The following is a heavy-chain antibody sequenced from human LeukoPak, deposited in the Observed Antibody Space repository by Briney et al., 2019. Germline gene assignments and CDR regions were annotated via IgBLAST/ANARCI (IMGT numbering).Heavy chain of an antibody. J-gene: IGHJ4*02. CDR2: INPNSGGT. CDR3: ARAWFGELNFDY. Sequence: ASVKVSCKASGYTFTGYYMHWVRQAPGQGLEWMGWINPNSGGTNYAQKFQGRVTMTRDTSISTAYMELSRLGSDDTAVYYCARAWFGELNFDYWGQGTLVTVSS. CDR1: GYTFTGYY. V-gene: IGHV1-2*02. D-gene: IGHD3-10*01.